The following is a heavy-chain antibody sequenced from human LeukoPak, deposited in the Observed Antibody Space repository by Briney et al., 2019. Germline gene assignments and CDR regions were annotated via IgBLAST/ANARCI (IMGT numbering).Heavy chain of an antibody. Sequence: GGSLRLSCAASGFTFSTYWMTWVRQAPGKGLEWVANIKQDGSEEYYVDSVKGRFTISRDNARNSLFLQMNSLRAEDTAIYYCARDRPLSGYDFDSWGRGTLVTVSS. CDR2: IKQDGSEE. CDR3: ARDRPLSGYDFDS. J-gene: IGHJ4*02. V-gene: IGHV3-7*01. CDR1: GFTFSTYW. D-gene: IGHD5-12*01.